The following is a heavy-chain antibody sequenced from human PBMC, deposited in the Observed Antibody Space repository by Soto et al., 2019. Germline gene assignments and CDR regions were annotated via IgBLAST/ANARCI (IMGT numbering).Heavy chain of an antibody. Sequence: ASVKVSCKASGYTFTSSGISWVRQAPGQGLEWMGWISAYNGNTNYAQKLQGRVTMTTDTSTSTAYIELRSLRSDDTAVYYCAISGYSYGYEALDYCGQGTLVTVST. V-gene: IGHV1-18*01. J-gene: IGHJ4*02. CDR2: ISAYNGNT. CDR3: AISGYSYGYEALDY. D-gene: IGHD5-18*01. CDR1: GYTFTSSG.